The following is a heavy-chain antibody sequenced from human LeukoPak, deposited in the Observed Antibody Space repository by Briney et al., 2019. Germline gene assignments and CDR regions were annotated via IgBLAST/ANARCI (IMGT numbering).Heavy chain of an antibody. D-gene: IGHD6-19*01. V-gene: IGHV1-24*01. CDR3: ARDLRYSSGWSASGMDV. J-gene: IGHJ6*03. CDR1: GYTLTELS. CDR2: FDPKDGDT. Sequence: ASVKVSCKVSGYTLTELSVHWVRQAPGKGLEWMGNFDPKDGDTIYAQRFQGRVTMTEDTSTHTAYMELSSLRSEDTAVYYCARDLRYSSGWSASGMDVWGKGTTVTISS.